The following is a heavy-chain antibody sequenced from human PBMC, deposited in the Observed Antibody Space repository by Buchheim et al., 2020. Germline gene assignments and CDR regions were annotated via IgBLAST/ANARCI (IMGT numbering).Heavy chain of an antibody. CDR2: ISGSGGST. J-gene: IGHJ4*02. CDR1: GSPDYRDHW. CDR3: AKRAELGYCSGGSCYYDY. V-gene: IGHV3-23*04. D-gene: IGHD2-15*01. Sequence: EVQLVESGGGLVQPGGSLRLSCAASGSPDYRDHWMAWVRQAPGKGLEWVSAISGSGGSTYYADSVKGRFTISRDNSKNTLYLQMNSLRAEDTAVYYCAKRAELGYCSGGSCYYDYWGQGTL.